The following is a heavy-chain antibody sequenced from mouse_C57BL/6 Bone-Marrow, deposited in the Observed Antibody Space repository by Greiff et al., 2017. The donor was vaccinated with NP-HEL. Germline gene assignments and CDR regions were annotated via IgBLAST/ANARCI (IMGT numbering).Heavy chain of an antibody. CDR1: GYTFTSYG. CDR2: IYPRSGNT. J-gene: IGHJ4*01. V-gene: IGHV1-81*01. D-gene: IGHD1-1*01. Sequence: QVQLKQSGAELARPGASVKLSCKASGYTFTSYGISWVKQRTGQGLEWIGEIYPRSGNTYYNEKFKGKATLTADKSSSTAYMELRSLTSEDSAVYFCARSITTVNYYAMDYWGQGTSVTVSS. CDR3: ARSITTVNYYAMDY.